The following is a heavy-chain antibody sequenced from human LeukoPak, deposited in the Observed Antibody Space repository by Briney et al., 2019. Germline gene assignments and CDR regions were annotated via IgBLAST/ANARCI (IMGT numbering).Heavy chain of an antibody. CDR1: GYTLTELS. CDR3: ATSIAVAGTFDC. D-gene: IGHD6-19*01. V-gene: IGHV1-24*01. J-gene: IGHJ4*02. CDR2: FDPEDGET. Sequence: GASVKVSCKVSGYTLTELSMHWVRQAPGKGLEWMGGFDPEDGETIYAQKFQGRVTMTEDTSTDTAYMELSSLRSEDTAVYYCATSIAVAGTFDCWAREPWSLSPQ.